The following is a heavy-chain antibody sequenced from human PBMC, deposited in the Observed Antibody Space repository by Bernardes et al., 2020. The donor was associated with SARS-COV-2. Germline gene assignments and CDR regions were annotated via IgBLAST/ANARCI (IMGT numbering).Heavy chain of an antibody. Sequence: SGPTPVKPTQTLTLTCTFSGFSLSTSGVGVGWIRQPPGKALEWLALIYWDDDKRYSPSLKSRLTITKGTSKNQVVLTMTNMDPVDTATYYCAHHTVTTIFDYWGQGTLVTVSS. D-gene: IGHD4-17*01. J-gene: IGHJ4*02. V-gene: IGHV2-5*02. CDR2: IYWDDDK. CDR3: AHHTVTTIFDY. CDR1: GFSLSTSGVG.